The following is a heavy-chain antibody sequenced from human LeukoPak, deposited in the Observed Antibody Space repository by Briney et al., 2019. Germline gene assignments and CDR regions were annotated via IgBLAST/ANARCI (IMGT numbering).Heavy chain of an antibody. CDR2: INDYTGDT. V-gene: IGHV4-34*01. CDR1: GGSFTDYF. CDR3: ARSGAADIGATSSGDYFHY. Sequence: SETLSLTCSVYGGSFTDYFWTWIRQSPGKGLEWIGEINDYTGDTKYNPSLNSRVSISLEKSKNQFSLKLSSVTAADTAVYYCARSGAADIGATSSGDYFHYWGQGTLVIVSS. J-gene: IGHJ4*02. D-gene: IGHD5-12*01.